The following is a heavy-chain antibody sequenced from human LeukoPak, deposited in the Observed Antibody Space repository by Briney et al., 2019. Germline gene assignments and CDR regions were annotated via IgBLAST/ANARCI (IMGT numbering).Heavy chain of an antibody. V-gene: IGHV3-21*01. CDR2: ISSSSSYI. CDR1: GFRFSSYG. D-gene: IGHD3-10*01. J-gene: IGHJ6*03. Sequence: GGSLRLSCAASGFRFSSYGMSWVRQAPGKGLGWVSSISSSSSYIYYADSVKGRFTISRDNAKNSLYLQMNSLRAEDTAVYYCARDGHYGSGSYPLSGDYYYMDVWGKGTTVTISS. CDR3: ARDGHYGSGSYPLSGDYYYMDV.